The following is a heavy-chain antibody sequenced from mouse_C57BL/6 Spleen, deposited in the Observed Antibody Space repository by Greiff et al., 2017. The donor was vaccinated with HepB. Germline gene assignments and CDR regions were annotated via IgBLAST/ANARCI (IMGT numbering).Heavy chain of an antibody. D-gene: IGHD2-4*01. CDR2: ISSGGDYT. J-gene: IGHJ2*01. V-gene: IGHV5-9-1*02. CDR1: GFTFSSYA. Sequence: EVKLMESGEGLVKPGGSLKLSCAASGFTFSSYAMSWVRQTPEKRLEWVAYISSGGDYTYYADTVKGRFTISRDNARNTLYLQMSSLKSEDTAMYYCTRSRLRKDFDYWGQGTTLTVSS. CDR3: TRSRLRKDFDY.